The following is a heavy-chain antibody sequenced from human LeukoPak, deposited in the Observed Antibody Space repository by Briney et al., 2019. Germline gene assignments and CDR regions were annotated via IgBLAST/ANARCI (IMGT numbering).Heavy chain of an antibody. CDR3: ARDQTFDSRPWVGAFDI. V-gene: IGHV3-21*04. D-gene: IGHD3-16*01. CDR2: ISSSSTYM. J-gene: IGHJ3*02. CDR1: GFPFRSHS. Sequence: GGSLRLSCVASGFPFRSHSMNWVRQAPGQGLEWVSFISSSSTYMDYADSVRGRFTISRDNANNSLYLQMSYLRPEDTAIYYCARDQTFDSRPWVGAFDIWGLGTLVTVSS.